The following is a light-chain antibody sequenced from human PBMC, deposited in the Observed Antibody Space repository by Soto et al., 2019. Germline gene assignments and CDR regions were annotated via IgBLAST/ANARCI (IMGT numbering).Light chain of an antibody. Sequence: QSVLTQPPSVSGAPGQRVTISCTGSSSNIGAGYDVHWYQQLPGTAPKLLIYGNSNRPSGVPDRFSGSKSGTSASLAITGLKAEDEADYYCQSYDSSQSGYVVFGGGTKLTVL. CDR3: QSYDSSQSGYVV. CDR1: SSNIGAGYD. J-gene: IGLJ2*01. V-gene: IGLV1-40*01. CDR2: GNS.